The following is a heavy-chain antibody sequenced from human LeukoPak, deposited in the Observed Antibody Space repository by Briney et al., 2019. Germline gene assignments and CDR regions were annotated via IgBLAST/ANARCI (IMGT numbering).Heavy chain of an antibody. CDR2: IRYDGSSM. CDR3: AKASGYLGYCRGGTCYLDY. V-gene: IGHV3-30*02. J-gene: IGHJ4*02. CDR1: GFTFSHYG. Sequence: GGSLRLSCAASGFTFSHYGMDWVRQAPGKGLEWVAFIRYDGSSMFYADSVKGRFTISRDNSENRVYLQMNSLRAEDTAVYYCAKASGYLGYCRGGTCYLDYWGQGTLVTVSS. D-gene: IGHD2-15*01.